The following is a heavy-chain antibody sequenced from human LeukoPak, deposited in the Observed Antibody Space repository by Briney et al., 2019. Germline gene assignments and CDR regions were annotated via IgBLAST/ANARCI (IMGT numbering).Heavy chain of an antibody. CDR1: GYTFTSYA. CDR3: ARELPTKNYGDGTRVAFDI. D-gene: IGHD4-17*01. J-gene: IGHJ3*02. CDR2: INTNTGNP. V-gene: IGHV7-4-1*02. Sequence: ASVKVSCKASGYTFTSYAMNWVRQAPGQGLEWLGWINTNTGNPTYAQGFTGRFVFSLDTSVSTAYLQISSLKAEDTAVYYCARELPTKNYGDGTRVAFDIWGQRTMVTVSS.